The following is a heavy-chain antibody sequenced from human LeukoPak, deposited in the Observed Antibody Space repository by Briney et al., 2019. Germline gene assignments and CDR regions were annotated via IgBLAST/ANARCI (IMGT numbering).Heavy chain of an antibody. V-gene: IGHV3-53*01. CDR3: ARVDRNSSGYRY. CDR1: EFIVSSNY. CDR2: IYSAGST. Sequence: GGSLRLSCAASEFIVSSNYMSWVRQAPGKGLEWVSVIYSAGSTYYADSVKGRFTMSRDDSKNTVYLQMNSLRVEDTAVYYCARVDRNSSGYRYWGQGTLVTVSS. J-gene: IGHJ4*02. D-gene: IGHD6-13*01.